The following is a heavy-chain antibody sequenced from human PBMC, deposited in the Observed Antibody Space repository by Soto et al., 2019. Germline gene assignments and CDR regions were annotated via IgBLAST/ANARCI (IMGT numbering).Heavy chain of an antibody. CDR1: VYNFTRYW. V-gene: IGHV5-51*07. Sequence: PGASLKISCKRSVYNFTRYWIVWAHQMPGKGLEWMGIIYPGDSDTRYSPSFQGQVTISADKSISTAYLQWSSLKASDTAMYYCAVSYYDSSGYYFDYWVPGTLVTVS. J-gene: IGHJ4*02. CDR2: IYPGDSDT. D-gene: IGHD3-22*01. CDR3: AVSYYDSSGYYFDY.